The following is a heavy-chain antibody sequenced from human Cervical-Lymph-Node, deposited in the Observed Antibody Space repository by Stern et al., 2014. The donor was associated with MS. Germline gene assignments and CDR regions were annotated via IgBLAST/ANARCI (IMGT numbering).Heavy chain of an antibody. CDR2: LFPGGSDM. D-gene: IGHD2-15*01. J-gene: IGHJ4*02. CDR3: ARHGGFRPGCIDY. Sequence: EVQLVQSGPEVKRPGESLKLSCQASGYTFTSYWIGWVRQMPGKGLEWLAILFPGGSDMRYSPSFQGQVTISADKSISTAYLQWSSLKASDTAMYYCARHGGFRPGCIDYWGQGTLVTVSS. CDR1: GYTFTSYW. V-gene: IGHV5-51*01.